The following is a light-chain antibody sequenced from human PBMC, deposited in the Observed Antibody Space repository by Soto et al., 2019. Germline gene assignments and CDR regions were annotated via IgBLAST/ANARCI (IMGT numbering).Light chain of an antibody. V-gene: IGLV2-8*01. J-gene: IGLJ2*01. CDR1: SSDIGGYNY. CDR2: EVS. Sequence: QSALTQPPSASGSPGQSVTISCTGTSSDIGGYNYVSWYQQHPGKAPKLMIYEVSERPSGVPDRFSGSKSGNTASLTVSGLQAEDEADYYRSSYASSNNRNVVFVFGGGTKLTVL. CDR3: SSYASSNNRNVVFV.